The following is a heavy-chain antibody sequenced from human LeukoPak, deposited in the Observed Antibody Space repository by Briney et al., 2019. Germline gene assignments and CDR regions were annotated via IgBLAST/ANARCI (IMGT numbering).Heavy chain of an antibody. J-gene: IGHJ4*02. CDR3: ASSLLPRL. D-gene: IGHD3-10*01. Sequence: GGSLRLSCAASGSIFSSYAMSWVRQPPGKGLEWVSGISGGSDNTDYADSVKGRFTISRDISKSTLFLQMNSLRAEDTAVYYCASSLLPRLWGQGTLVTVSS. CDR2: ISGGSDNT. CDR1: GSIFSSYA. V-gene: IGHV3-23*01.